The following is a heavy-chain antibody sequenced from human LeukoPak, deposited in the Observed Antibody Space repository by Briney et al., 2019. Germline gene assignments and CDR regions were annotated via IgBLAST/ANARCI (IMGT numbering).Heavy chain of an antibody. CDR2: INPNSGGT. D-gene: IGHD5-12*01. CDR3: ARAPQPRDSGYAPFDY. Sequence: ASVKVSCKASGYTFTGYYMHWVRQAPGQGLEWMGWINPNSGGTNYAQKFQGRVTMTRDTSISTAYMELSRLRSDDTAVYYCARAPQPRDSGYAPFDYWGQGTLVTVSS. J-gene: IGHJ4*02. CDR1: GYTFTGYY. V-gene: IGHV1-2*02.